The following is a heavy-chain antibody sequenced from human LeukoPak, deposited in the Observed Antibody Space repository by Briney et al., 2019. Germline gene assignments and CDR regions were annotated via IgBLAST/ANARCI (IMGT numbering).Heavy chain of an antibody. D-gene: IGHD4-11*01. CDR3: AKDSGQQTTWYHGMDV. V-gene: IGHV3-30*18. CDR2: ISYDGSNK. CDR1: GFTFSSYG. Sequence: GRSLRLSCAASGFTFSSYGMHWVRQAPGKGLEWVAVISYDGSNKYYADSVKGRFTISRDNSKNTLYLQMNSLRAGDTAVYYCAKDSGQQTTWYHGMDVWGQGTTATVSS. J-gene: IGHJ6*02.